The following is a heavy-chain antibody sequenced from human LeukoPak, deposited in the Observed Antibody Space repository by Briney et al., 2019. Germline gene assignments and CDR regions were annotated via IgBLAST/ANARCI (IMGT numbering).Heavy chain of an antibody. CDR2: IYYSGST. CDR1: GGSISSSFYY. Sequence: PSETLSLTCTVSGGSISSSFYYWGWIRQPPGKGLEWIGYIYYSGSTYNNPSLKSRVTVSVDTSKNQFSLKLNSVTAADTAVYYCATMTARYFDLWGRGTLVTASS. D-gene: IGHD2-21*02. V-gene: IGHV4-39*01. CDR3: ATMTARYFDL. J-gene: IGHJ2*01.